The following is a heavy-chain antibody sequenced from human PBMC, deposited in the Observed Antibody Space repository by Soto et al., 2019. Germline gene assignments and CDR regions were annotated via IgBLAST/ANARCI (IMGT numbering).Heavy chain of an antibody. D-gene: IGHD3-3*01. J-gene: IGHJ5*02. CDR3: ARGHYDGNWFDP. CDR1: GYAFTGYY. V-gene: IGHV1-2*02. Sequence: ASVKVSCKASGYAFTGYYMHWVRQAPGQGLEWMGWINPNSGGTNYAQKFQGRVTMTRDTSISTAYMELSRLRSDDTAVYYCARGHYDGNWFDPWGQGTLVTVSS. CDR2: INPNSGGT.